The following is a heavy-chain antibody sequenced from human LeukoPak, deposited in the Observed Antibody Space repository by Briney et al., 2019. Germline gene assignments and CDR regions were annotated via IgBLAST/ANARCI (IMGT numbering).Heavy chain of an antibody. CDR1: GFTFSGYG. CDR3: TRDLMDYDVSTGLHHYYMDV. Sequence: GSLRLSCAASGFTFSGYGMHWVRQAPGKGLEWVAFIRYDGSNEYYADSVKGRFTISRDKSKNTLSLQMNGLRVEDTAVYYCTRDLMDYDVSTGLHHYYMDVWGQGTTVTVSS. D-gene: IGHD3-9*01. V-gene: IGHV3-30*02. J-gene: IGHJ6*02. CDR2: IRYDGSNE.